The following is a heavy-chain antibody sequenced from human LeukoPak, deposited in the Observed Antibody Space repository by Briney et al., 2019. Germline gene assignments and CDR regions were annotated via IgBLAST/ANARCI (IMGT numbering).Heavy chain of an antibody. D-gene: IGHD5-18*01. CDR2: IYHSGST. Sequence: PSETLSLTCAVSGYSISSGYYWGWIRQPPGKGLEWIGSIYHSGSTYYNPSLKSRVTISVDTSKNQFSLKLSSVTAADTAVYYCAGDYRGYSYVYFDYWGQGTLVTVSS. V-gene: IGHV4-38-2*02. J-gene: IGHJ4*02. CDR1: GYSISSGYY. CDR3: AGDYRGYSYVYFDY.